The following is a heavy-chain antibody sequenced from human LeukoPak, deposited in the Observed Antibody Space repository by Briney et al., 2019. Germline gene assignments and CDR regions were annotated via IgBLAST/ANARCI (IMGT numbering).Heavy chain of an antibody. Sequence: GGSLRLSCAASGFTFSSYAMSWVRQAPGKGLEWVSAISGSGGSTYYADSVKGRFTISRDNSKNTLYLQMNSLRAEDTAVYYCAILSIYDFWSGYWDDYWGQGTLVTVSS. J-gene: IGHJ4*02. CDR1: GFTFSSYA. D-gene: IGHD3-3*01. V-gene: IGHV3-23*01. CDR3: AILSIYDFWSGYWDDY. CDR2: ISGSGGST.